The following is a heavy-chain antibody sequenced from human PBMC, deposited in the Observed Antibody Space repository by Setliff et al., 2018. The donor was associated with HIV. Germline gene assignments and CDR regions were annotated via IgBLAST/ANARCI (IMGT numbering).Heavy chain of an antibody. CDR2: INPSGGST. CDR3: ARSREDTALYY. CDR1: GYTFISYY. Sequence: ASVKVSCKASGYTFISYYMHWVRQAPGQGLEWMGIINPSGGSTSYAQKFQGRVTMTRDTSTSTLYMELSSLTSDDTAVYYCARSREDTALYYLGQGTLVTVSS. V-gene: IGHV1-46*01. D-gene: IGHD5-18*01. J-gene: IGHJ4*02.